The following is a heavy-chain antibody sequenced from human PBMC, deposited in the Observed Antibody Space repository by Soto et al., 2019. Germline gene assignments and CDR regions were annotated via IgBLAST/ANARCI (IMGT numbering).Heavy chain of an antibody. V-gene: IGHV3-48*03. J-gene: IGHJ4*02. D-gene: IGHD3-22*01. CDR3: ARDLYDSSGYCPFDH. CDR1: GFPFSRYE. CDR2: ISSTGSAI. Sequence: EVQLVESGGGLVQPGGSLRLSCAVSGFPFSRYEMHWVRQAPGKGLEGVSFISSTGSAIYYAGSVKGRFTISRDNAKNSLYLQMHSLRAEDTAVYYCARDLYDSSGYCPFDHWGQGTLVTVSS.